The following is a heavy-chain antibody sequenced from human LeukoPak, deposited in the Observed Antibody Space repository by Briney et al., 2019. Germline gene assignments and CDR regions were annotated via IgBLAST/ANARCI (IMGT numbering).Heavy chain of an antibody. CDR1: GYTFTSYG. V-gene: IGHV1-18*01. Sequence: ASVKVSCKASGYTFTSYGISWVRQAPGQGLEWMGWISAYSGDTNYAQKFQGRATMTTDTSTSTAYMELRSLSSDDTAVYYCARERVYYDGSGYKTAEYFQHWGQGTLVTVSS. J-gene: IGHJ1*01. D-gene: IGHD3-22*01. CDR2: ISAYSGDT. CDR3: ARERVYYDGSGYKTAEYFQH.